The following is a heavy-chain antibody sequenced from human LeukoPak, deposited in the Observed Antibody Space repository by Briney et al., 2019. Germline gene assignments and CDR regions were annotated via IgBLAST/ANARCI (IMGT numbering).Heavy chain of an antibody. J-gene: IGHJ4*02. CDR3: AKDRGY. Sequence: GGSLRLSCAASGLIFSTYGMTWVRQAPGKGLEWVSGISGSGDSTYYAEPVKGRFTISRDNSKNTLYLQMNNLRADGTAIYYCAKDRGYWGQGTLVTVSS. CDR2: ISGSGDST. CDR1: GLIFSTYG. V-gene: IGHV3-23*01.